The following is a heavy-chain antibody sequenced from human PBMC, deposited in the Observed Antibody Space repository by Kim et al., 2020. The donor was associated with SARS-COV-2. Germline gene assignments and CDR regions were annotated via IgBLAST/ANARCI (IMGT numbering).Heavy chain of an antibody. V-gene: IGHV3-33*01. D-gene: IGHD2-15*01. CDR2: IWYDGSNK. CDR3: ARALRSGGSCYSDY. CDR1: GFTFSSYG. Sequence: GGSLRLSCAASGFTFSSYGMHWVRQAPGKGLEWVAVIWYDGSNKYYADSVKGRFTISRDNSKNTLYLQMNSLRAEDTAVYYCARALRSGGSCYSDYWGQGTLVTVSS. J-gene: IGHJ4*02.